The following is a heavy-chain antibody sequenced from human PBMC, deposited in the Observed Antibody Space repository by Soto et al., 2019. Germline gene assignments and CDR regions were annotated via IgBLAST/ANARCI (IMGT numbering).Heavy chain of an antibody. J-gene: IGHJ6*03. D-gene: IGHD3-3*01. CDR3: ARLAEITIFNYYYYYMDV. V-gene: IGHV3-7*01. CDR2: IKQDGSEK. CDR1: GFTFSSYW. Sequence: GGSLRLSCAASGFTFSSYWMSWVRQAPGKGLEWVANIKQDGSEKYYVDSVKGRFTISRDNAKNSLYLQMNSLRAEDTAVYYCARLAEITIFNYYYYYMDVWGKGTTVTVSS.